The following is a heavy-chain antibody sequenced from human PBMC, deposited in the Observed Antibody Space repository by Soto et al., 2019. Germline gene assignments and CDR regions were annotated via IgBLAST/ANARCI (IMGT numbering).Heavy chain of an antibody. CDR2: IYPGDSDT. CDR1: GYSFTSYW. J-gene: IGHJ3*02. V-gene: IGHV5-51*01. Sequence: GESLKISCKGSGYSFTSYWIGWVRQMPGKGLEWMGIIYPGDSDTRYSPSFQGQVTISADKSIRTAYLQWSSLKASDTAVYYSARYSTSKAARPWVAFDIWGQGTMVTVSS. D-gene: IGHD6-6*01. CDR3: ARYSTSKAARPWVAFDI.